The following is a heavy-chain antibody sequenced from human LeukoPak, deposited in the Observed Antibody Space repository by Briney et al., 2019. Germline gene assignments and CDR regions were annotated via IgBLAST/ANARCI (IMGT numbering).Heavy chain of an antibody. CDR2: ISSSSSYI. V-gene: IGHV3-21*01. D-gene: IGHD6-13*01. CDR3: ARIAAAGTEPFDY. CDR1: GFTFSSYS. J-gene: IGHJ4*02. Sequence: GGSLRLSCAASGFTFSSYSMNWVRQAPGRGLEWVSSISSSSSYIYYADSVKGRFTISRDNAKNSLYLQMNSLRAEDTAVYYCARIAAAGTEPFDYWGQGTLVTVSS.